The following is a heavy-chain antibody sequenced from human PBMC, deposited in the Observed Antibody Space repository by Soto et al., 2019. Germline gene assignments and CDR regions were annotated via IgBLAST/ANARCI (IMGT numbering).Heavy chain of an antibody. V-gene: IGHV3-21*01. Sequence: GGSLRLSCAASGFTFSRYSMIWVRQAPGKGLEWVSSISSSSSYIYYADLVKGRFTISRDNAKNSLFLQMNSLRVEDTAVYYCARARPPASRPDYRCQVPLLTVS. CDR1: GFTFSRYS. J-gene: IGHJ4*02. D-gene: IGHD2-15*01. CDR3: ARARPPASRPDY. CDR2: ISSSSSYI.